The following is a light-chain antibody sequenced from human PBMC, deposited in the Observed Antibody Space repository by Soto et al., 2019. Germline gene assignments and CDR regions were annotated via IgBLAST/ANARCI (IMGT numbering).Light chain of an antibody. Sequence: EIVLTQSPGTLSLSPGERATLPCRASQNITNNYVAWYQHKPGQAPRLLIYGASSRATGIPVRFSGSGSGTDFTRTISRLEPEDFAVYYCQQHGNSPRTFGQGTKVEIK. CDR3: QQHGNSPRT. V-gene: IGKV3-20*01. J-gene: IGKJ1*01. CDR1: QNITNNY. CDR2: GAS.